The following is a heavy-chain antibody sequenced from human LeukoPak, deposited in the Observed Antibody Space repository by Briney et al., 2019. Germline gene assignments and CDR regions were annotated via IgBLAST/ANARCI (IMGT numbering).Heavy chain of an antibody. J-gene: IGHJ5*02. CDR2: INPNSGAT. Sequence: GASVKVSCKASGKTFIGYYMHWVRQAPGQGLEWMGWINPNSGATNYAQKFQGRVTMTRDTSISTASMELSRLRSDDTAVYYCARGMYSSGWLEDNWFDPWGQGTLVTVSS. CDR1: GKTFIGYY. D-gene: IGHD6-19*01. CDR3: ARGMYSSGWLEDNWFDP. V-gene: IGHV1-2*02.